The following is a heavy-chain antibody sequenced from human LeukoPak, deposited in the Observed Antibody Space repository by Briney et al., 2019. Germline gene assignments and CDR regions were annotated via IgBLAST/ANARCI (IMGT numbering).Heavy chain of an antibody. V-gene: IGHV4-39*01. CDR3: ARRVPRGAFDI. CDR1: GGSISSSSYY. J-gene: IGHJ3*02. Sequence: PSETLSLTCTVSGGSISSSSYYWGWIRQPPGKGLEWIGSIHYSGSTYYNPSLKSRVTISVDTSKNQFSLKLSSVTAADTAVYYCARRVPRGAFDIWGQGTMVTVSS. CDR2: IHYSGST.